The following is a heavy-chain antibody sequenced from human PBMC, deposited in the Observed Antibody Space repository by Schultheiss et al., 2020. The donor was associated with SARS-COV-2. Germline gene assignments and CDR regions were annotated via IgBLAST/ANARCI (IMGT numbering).Heavy chain of an antibody. Sequence: SETLSLTCTVSGGSISSGGYYWSWIRQHPGKGLEWIGYIYYSGSTNYNPSLKSRVTISVDTSKNQFSLKLSSVTAADTAVYYCARGGWHYYYGMDVWGQGTTVTVSS. D-gene: IGHD5-24*01. J-gene: IGHJ6*02. CDR2: IYYSGST. V-gene: IGHV4-61*08. CDR3: ARGGWHYYYGMDV. CDR1: GGSISSGGYY.